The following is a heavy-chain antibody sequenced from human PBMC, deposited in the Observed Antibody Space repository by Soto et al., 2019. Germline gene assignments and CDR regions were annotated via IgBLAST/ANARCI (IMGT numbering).Heavy chain of an antibody. CDR2: ISSGGTTT. J-gene: IGHJ4*02. CDR1: GFTFGSHW. V-gene: IGHV3-74*01. Sequence: GGSLRLSCAASGFTFGSHWMHWVRQAPGKGLVYVSRISSGGTTTNYAESVKGRFTISRDNARDTLYLQMNSLRVEDTAVYYCARFGTSYDTSGFLYWGQGTPVTVSS. D-gene: IGHD3-22*01. CDR3: ARFGTSYDTSGFLY.